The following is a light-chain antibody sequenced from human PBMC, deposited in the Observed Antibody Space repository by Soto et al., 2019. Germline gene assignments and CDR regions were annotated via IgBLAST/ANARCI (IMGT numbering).Light chain of an antibody. CDR3: SSDAGSKRV. CDR1: SSDVGGYNY. CDR2: EVN. V-gene: IGLV2-8*01. Sequence: QSALTQPPSASGSPGQSVTISCTGTSSDVGGYNYVSWYQQHPGKAPKLMIYEVNKRPSGVPDRYSGSKSGNTASMTVSGLQAEVEGDYDCSSDAGSKRVLGTGT. J-gene: IGLJ1*01.